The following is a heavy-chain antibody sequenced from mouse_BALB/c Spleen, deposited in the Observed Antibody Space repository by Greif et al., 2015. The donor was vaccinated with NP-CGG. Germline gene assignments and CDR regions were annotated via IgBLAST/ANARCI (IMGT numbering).Heavy chain of an antibody. Sequence: VQLQQSGAELMKPGASVKISCKATGYTFSSYWIEWVKQRPGHGLEWIGEILPGSGSTNYNEKFKGKATFTADTSSNTAYMQLSSLTSEDSAVYYCARVGYRYDAYFDYWGQGTTLTVSS. CDR2: ILPGSGST. J-gene: IGHJ2*01. D-gene: IGHD2-14*01. CDR3: ARVGYRYDAYFDY. V-gene: IGHV1-9*01. CDR1: GYTFSSYW.